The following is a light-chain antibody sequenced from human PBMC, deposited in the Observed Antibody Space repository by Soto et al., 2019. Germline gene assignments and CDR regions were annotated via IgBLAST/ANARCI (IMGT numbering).Light chain of an antibody. V-gene: IGKV2-30*02. CDR2: KVS. J-gene: IGKJ4*01. CDR1: QSLVHSDGNTY. Sequence: DVVMTQSPLSLPVTLGQPASISCRSSQSLVHSDGNTYLSWFQQRPGQSPRRLIYKVSDRDSGVPDQFHRSGSSTYLQLENNRVGAGDGGIYWFKTSKKWPLNFGRRNKGENK. CDR3: KTSKKWPLN.